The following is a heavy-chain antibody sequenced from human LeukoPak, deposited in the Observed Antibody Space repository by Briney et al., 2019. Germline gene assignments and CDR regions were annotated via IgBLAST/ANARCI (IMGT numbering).Heavy chain of an antibody. CDR2: ISGNGITI. Sequence: GGSLRLSCAASGFTFSDYYMSWIRQAPGKGLEWVSYISGNGITIYYADSVKGRFAISRDNAKNSLYLQMNSLRAEDTAVYYCARDGIYGDRDYWGQGTLVTVSS. CDR1: GFTFSDYY. D-gene: IGHD4-17*01. V-gene: IGHV3-11*04. J-gene: IGHJ4*02. CDR3: ARDGIYGDRDY.